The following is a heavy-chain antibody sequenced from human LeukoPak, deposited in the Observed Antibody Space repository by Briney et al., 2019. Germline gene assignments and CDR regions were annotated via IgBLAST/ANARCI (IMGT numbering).Heavy chain of an antibody. V-gene: IGHV3-33*01. CDR2: VWYDGSKE. Sequence: PGGSLRLSCAASGFTFTIYGIHWVRQAPGKGLEWVAVVWYDGSKEYYADSVKGRFTISRDDSETTVYLQMNSLRAEDTALYYCVRDTYAFNLWGQGTMVTVSS. CDR3: VRDTYAFNL. CDR1: GFTFTIYG. J-gene: IGHJ3*01.